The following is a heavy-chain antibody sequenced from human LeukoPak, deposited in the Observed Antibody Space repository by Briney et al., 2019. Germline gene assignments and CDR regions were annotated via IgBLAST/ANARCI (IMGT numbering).Heavy chain of an antibody. V-gene: IGHV3-49*03. CDR2: IRSKAYGGTT. J-gene: IGHJ4*02. CDR1: GFTFGDYA. D-gene: IGHD3-10*01. CDR3: TTPKSITMVRGVTHPPFDY. Sequence: GRSLRLSCTASGFTFGDYAMSWFRQAPGKGLEGGGFIRSKAYGGTTEYAASVKGRFTISRDDSKSIAYLQMNSLKTEDTAVYYCTTPKSITMVRGVTHPPFDYWGQGTLVTVSS.